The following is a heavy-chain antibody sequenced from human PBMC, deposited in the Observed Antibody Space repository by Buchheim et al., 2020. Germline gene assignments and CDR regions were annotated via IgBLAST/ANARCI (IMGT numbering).Heavy chain of an antibody. V-gene: IGHV4-4*02. CDR1: GGSISSSNW. Sequence: QVQLQESGPGLVKPSGTLSLTCAVSGGSISSSNWWSWVRQSPGKGLEWIGEIYHSGSTNYNPSLKSRVTISVENSTNHLSLNLTSVTAADTAVYYCAREYSTSYGGFDYWGQGTL. CDR3: AREYSTSYGGFDY. D-gene: IGHD6-6*01. J-gene: IGHJ4*02. CDR2: IYHSGST.